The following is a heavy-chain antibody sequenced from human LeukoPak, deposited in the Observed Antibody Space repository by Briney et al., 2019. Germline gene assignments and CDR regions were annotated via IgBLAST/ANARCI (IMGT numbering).Heavy chain of an antibody. V-gene: IGHV4-59*01. Sequence: SETLSLTCSVSGGSISSYYWSWIRQPPGKGLEWIGYIYYSGSTNYNPSLKSRVTISVDTSKNQFSLKLSSVTAADTAVYYCARDGRDCSGGSCYPLFDYWGQGTLVTVSS. CDR2: IYYSGST. CDR3: ARDGRDCSGGSCYPLFDY. J-gene: IGHJ4*02. CDR1: GGSISSYY. D-gene: IGHD2-15*01.